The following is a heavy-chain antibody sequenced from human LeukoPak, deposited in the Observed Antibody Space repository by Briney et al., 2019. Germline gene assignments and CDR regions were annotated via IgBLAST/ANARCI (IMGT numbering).Heavy chain of an antibody. Sequence: SETLSLTYAVYGGSFSGYYWSWIRQPPGKGLEWIGEINHSRSTNYNPSLKSRVTISLDTSKNQFSAKLSSVTAADTAGYYWARGGGGSYYVVFDYWGQGTLVTVSS. CDR1: GGSFSGYY. D-gene: IGHD1-26*01. V-gene: IGHV4-34*01. J-gene: IGHJ4*02. CDR3: ARGGGGSYYVVFDY. CDR2: INHSRST.